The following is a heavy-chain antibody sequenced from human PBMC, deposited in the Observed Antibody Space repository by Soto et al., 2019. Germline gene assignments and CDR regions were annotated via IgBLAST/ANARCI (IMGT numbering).Heavy chain of an antibody. V-gene: IGHV3-9*01. CDR1: GFTFDDYA. CDR3: TTTYPNDDSRVVAY. J-gene: IGHJ4*02. CDR2: ITWNSGSK. D-gene: IGHD1-1*01. Sequence: EVQLVESGGGLVQPGRSLRLSCAASGFTFDDYAMHWVRQPPGKGLEWVSGITWNSGSKDYADSVKGRFTISRDNRTNSLYLQMNSLRGDDTALYYCTTTYPNDDSRVVAYWGQGTLVTVSS.